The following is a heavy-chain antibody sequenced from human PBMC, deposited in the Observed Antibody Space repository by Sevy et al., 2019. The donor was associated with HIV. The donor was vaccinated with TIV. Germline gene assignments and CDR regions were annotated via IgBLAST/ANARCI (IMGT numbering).Heavy chain of an antibody. Sequence: SETLSLTCTVSGGAITSGDYYWNWIRQPPGKGLEWIGYTYHSASIFHNPSLQSRAIISQDTSKNQYSLKLSSVTAADTAVYFCARERGYTYLFMDIWGQGTPVTVSS. CDR2: TYHSASI. D-gene: IGHD5-18*01. J-gene: IGHJ4*02. V-gene: IGHV4-30-4*01. CDR3: ARERGYTYLFMDI. CDR1: GGAITSGDYY.